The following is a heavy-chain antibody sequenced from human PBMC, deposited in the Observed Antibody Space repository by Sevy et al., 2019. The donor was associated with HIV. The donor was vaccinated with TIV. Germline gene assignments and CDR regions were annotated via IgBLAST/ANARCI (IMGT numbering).Heavy chain of an antibody. CDR3: ARAGGYCSSTSCYYFDY. CDR1: GFTFRTYA. D-gene: IGHD2-2*03. CDR2: ISYDGSNK. Sequence: GSRESSFAPSGFTFRTYAMHGFRQAPGRGRGWGAFISYDGSNKYYADSLKGRFTISRDNSKNTLYLQMNSLRAEDTAVYYCARAGGYCSSTSCYYFDYWGQGTLVTVSS. J-gene: IGHJ4*02. V-gene: IGHV3-30*04.